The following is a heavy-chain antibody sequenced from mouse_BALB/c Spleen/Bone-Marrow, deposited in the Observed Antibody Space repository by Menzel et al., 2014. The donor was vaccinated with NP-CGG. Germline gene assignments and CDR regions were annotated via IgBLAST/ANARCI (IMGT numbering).Heavy chain of an antibody. V-gene: IGHV5-12-1*01. CDR3: ARQILRGFGY. CDR1: GFAFSSYD. J-gene: IGHJ3*02. CDR2: ISSGGGST. D-gene: IGHD1-1*01. Sequence: EVKLMESGGGLVKPGGSLKLSCAASGFAFSSYDMSWVRQTPEKRLEWVAYISSGGGSTYYADTVKGRFTISRDNAKNTLYLQMGSLKSEDTAMYYCARQILRGFGYWGQGTPVTVSA.